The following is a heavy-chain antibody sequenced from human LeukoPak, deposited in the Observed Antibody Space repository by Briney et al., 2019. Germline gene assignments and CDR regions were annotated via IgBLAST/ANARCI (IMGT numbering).Heavy chain of an antibody. CDR2: ISAYNGNT. Sequence: ASVKVSCKGSGYTFSSFGISWVRQAPGQGLEWMGWISAYNGNTNYAQKLQGRVTMTTDTSTSTAYMELRSLRSDDTAVYYCARAHYYYDSSGSYFDYWGQGTLVTVSS. CDR1: GYTFSSFG. D-gene: IGHD3-22*01. CDR3: ARAHYYYDSSGSYFDY. J-gene: IGHJ4*02. V-gene: IGHV1-18*04.